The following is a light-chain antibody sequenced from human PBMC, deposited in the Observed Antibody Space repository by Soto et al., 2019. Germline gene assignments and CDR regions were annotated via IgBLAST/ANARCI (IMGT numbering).Light chain of an antibody. J-gene: IGKJ2*01. Sequence: EIVLTQSPGTLSSSPGERATLSCRASQSVSSNFLAWYQQTPGQAPRLLIYGATSRATGIPDRFSGSGSGTDFTLTISRLEPEDFAVYYCQQYANSPRTFGQGTKLEI. CDR2: GAT. CDR3: QQYANSPRT. V-gene: IGKV3-20*01. CDR1: QSVSSNF.